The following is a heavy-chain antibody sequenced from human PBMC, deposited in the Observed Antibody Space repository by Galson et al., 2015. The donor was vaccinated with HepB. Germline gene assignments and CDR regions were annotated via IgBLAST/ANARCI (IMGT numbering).Heavy chain of an antibody. CDR3: ARDLGHYYGSGSDY. J-gene: IGHJ4*02. CDR1: GYTFTSYD. D-gene: IGHD3-10*01. Sequence: SVKVSCKASGYTFTSYDINWVRQATGQGLEWMGWMNPNSGNTDYAQKLQGRVTMTTDTSTSTAYMELRSLRSDDTAVYYCARDLGHYYGSGSDYWGQGTLVTVSS. V-gene: IGHV1-8*01. CDR2: MNPNSGNT.